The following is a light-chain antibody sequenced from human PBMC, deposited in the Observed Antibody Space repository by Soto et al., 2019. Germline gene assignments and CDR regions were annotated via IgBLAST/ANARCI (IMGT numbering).Light chain of an antibody. CDR3: SSYAGSNNLV. J-gene: IGLJ2*01. Sequence: QSALTQPPSASGSPGQSVTVSCTGTSSDVGGYNYVSWYQQYPGKAPKLMIYEVSKRPSGVPDRFSGSKSGNTASLTVSVLQAEDEADYYCSSYAGSNNLVFGGGTKLTVL. CDR2: EVS. V-gene: IGLV2-8*01. CDR1: SSDVGGYNY.